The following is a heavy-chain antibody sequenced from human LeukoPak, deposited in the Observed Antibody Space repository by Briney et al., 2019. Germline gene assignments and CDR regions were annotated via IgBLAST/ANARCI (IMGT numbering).Heavy chain of an antibody. CDR2: IDPSDSYT. V-gene: IGHV5-10-1*01. Sequence: GSYLEISCKGSGYSFTSYWICWVRRMPGKGLEWMGRIDPSDSYTNYSPSFQGHVTISADKSISTAYLQWSSLKASDTAMYYCARSYSGYDYLDYWGQGTLVTVSS. J-gene: IGHJ4*02. CDR3: ARSYSGYDYLDY. D-gene: IGHD5-12*01. CDR1: GYSFTSYW.